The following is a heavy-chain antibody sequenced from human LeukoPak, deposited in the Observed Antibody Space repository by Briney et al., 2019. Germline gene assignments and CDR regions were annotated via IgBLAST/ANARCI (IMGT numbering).Heavy chain of an antibody. Sequence: PSETLSLTCAVYGGSFSGYYWSWIRQPPGKGLEWIGEINHSGSTNYNPSLKSRVTISVDTSKNQFSLKLSSVTAADTAVYYCARHDLLVWGSYPHPFDYWGQGTLVTVSS. CDR1: GGSFSGYY. CDR3: ARHDLLVWGSYPHPFDY. CDR2: INHSGST. J-gene: IGHJ4*02. D-gene: IGHD3-16*02. V-gene: IGHV4-34*01.